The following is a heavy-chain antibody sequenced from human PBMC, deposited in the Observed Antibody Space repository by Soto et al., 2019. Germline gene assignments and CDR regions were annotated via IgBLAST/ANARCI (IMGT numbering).Heavy chain of an antibody. CDR1: GYTFIGYY. CDR2: INPNSGGT. V-gene: IGHV1-2*04. Sequence: ASVKVSCKASGYTFIGYYIHWVRQAPGQGLEWMGWINPNSGGTNYAQRFQGWVTMTRDRSISTAYMELSRLKSDDTAVYYCARVGGGMASLGYYGMDVWGQGTTVTVSS. D-gene: IGHD3-10*01. CDR3: ARVGGGMASLGYYGMDV. J-gene: IGHJ6*02.